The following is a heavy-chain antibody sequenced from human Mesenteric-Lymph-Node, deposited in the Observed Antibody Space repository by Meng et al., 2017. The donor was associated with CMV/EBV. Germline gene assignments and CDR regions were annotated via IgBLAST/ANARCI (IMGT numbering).Heavy chain of an antibody. CDR3: ARADLNYYYDSSGYLD. CDR2: IYYSGST. D-gene: IGHD3-22*01. J-gene: IGHJ4*02. V-gene: IGHV4-61*01. CDR1: GGSVSSGSYY. Sequence: GSLRLSCTVSGGSVSSGSYYWSWIRQPPGKGLEWIGYIYYSGSTNYNPSLKSRVTISVDTSKNQFSLKLSSVTAADTAVYYCARADLNYYYDSSGYLDWGQGTLVTVSS.